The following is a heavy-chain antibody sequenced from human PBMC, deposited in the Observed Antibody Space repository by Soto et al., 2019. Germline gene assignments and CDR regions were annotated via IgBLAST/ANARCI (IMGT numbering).Heavy chain of an antibody. CDR3: ARATIGSSSWPYYYYCGMDV. CDR2: IYYSGST. J-gene: IGHJ6*02. D-gene: IGHD6-13*01. CDR1: GGSISSYY. V-gene: IGHV4-59*01. Sequence: SETLSLTCTVSGGSISSYYWSWIRQPPGKGLEWIGYIYYSGSTNYNPSLKSRVTISVDTSKNQFSLKLSSVTAADTAVYYCARATIGSSSWPYYYYCGMDVWGQGTTVTVSS.